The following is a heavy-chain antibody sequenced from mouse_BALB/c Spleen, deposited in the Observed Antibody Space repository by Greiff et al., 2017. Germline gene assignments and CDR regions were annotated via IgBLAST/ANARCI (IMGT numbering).Heavy chain of an antibody. D-gene: IGHD2-4*01. CDR1: GFTFSSYA. CDR2: ISSGGST. V-gene: IGHV5-6-5*01. CDR3: ARVGLRYAMDY. J-gene: IGHJ4*01. Sequence: LQQSGGGLVKPGGSLKLSCAASGFTFSSYAMSWVRQTPEKRLEWVASISSGGSTYYPDSVKGRFTISRDNARNILYLQMSSLRSEDTAMYYCARVGLRYAMDYWGQGTSVTVSS.